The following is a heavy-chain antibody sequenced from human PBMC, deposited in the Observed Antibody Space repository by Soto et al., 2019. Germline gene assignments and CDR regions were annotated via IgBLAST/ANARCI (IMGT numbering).Heavy chain of an antibody. CDR1: GGSFSGYY. J-gene: IGHJ4*02. V-gene: IGHV4-34*01. Sequence: QVQLQQWGAGLLKPSETLSLTCAVYGGSFSGYYWSWIRQPPGKGLEWFGEINHSGSTNYNPSLKSRVTISVDTSKNQFSLKLSSVTAADTAVYYCASKGYAAFVYWGQGNLVTVSS. CDR2: INHSGST. D-gene: IGHD5-12*01. CDR3: ASKGYAAFVY.